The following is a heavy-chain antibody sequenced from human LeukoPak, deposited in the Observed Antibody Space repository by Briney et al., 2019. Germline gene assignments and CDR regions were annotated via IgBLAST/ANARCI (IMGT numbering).Heavy chain of an antibody. CDR3: ASLRPRQQLVVDS. Sequence: GGSLRLSCEASGFTFSGYEMNWVRQAPGKGLEWVSYISSSGSTKYYADSVKGRFTISRDNAMHSLYLQMNSLRVEDTAVYYCASLRPRQQLVVDSWGQGTLVAVSS. D-gene: IGHD6-13*01. V-gene: IGHV3-48*03. CDR2: ISSSGSTK. J-gene: IGHJ4*02. CDR1: GFTFSGYE.